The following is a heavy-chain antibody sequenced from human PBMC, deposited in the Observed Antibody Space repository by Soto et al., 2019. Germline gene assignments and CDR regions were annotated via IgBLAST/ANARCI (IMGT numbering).Heavy chain of an antibody. CDR1: GFTFSSYE. V-gene: IGHV3-48*03. CDR2: ISSSGSTL. CDR3: AREGRITGTTGKGFSYYYYGMDV. D-gene: IGHD1-7*01. J-gene: IGHJ6*02. Sequence: GGSLRLSCAASGFTFSSYEMNWVRQAPGKGLEWVSYISSSGSTLYYADSVKGRFTISRDNAKNSLYLQMNSLRAEDTAVYYCAREGRITGTTGKGFSYYYYGMDVWGQGTTVTVSS.